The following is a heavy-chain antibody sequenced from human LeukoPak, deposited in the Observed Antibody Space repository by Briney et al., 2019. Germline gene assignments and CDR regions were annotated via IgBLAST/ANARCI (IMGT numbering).Heavy chain of an antibody. CDR1: GFTFDDYG. Sequence: GGSLRLSCAASGFTFDDYGMSWVRQAPGKGLEWVSGINWNGGSTGYADSVKGRFTISRVNAKNSLYLQMTSLRAEDTALYYCARDGGEIYYDSSGHDYWGQGTLVTVSS. CDR2: INWNGGST. J-gene: IGHJ4*02. V-gene: IGHV3-20*04. CDR3: ARDGGEIYYDSSGHDY. D-gene: IGHD3-22*01.